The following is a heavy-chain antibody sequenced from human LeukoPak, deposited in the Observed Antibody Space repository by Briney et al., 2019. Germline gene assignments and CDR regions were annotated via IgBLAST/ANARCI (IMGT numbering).Heavy chain of an antibody. D-gene: IGHD6-19*01. V-gene: IGHV3-30*02. CDR1: GFTFSSYG. CDR2: ITYDGSNK. Sequence: GGSLRLPCAASGFTFSSYGMHWVRQAPGKGLEWVAFITYDGSNKYYAESVKGRFTISRDDSKNTLYVQMNSLRGEDTAVYHCARDLTYSGWYYFDCWGQGTLVTVSS. J-gene: IGHJ4*02. CDR3: ARDLTYSGWYYFDC.